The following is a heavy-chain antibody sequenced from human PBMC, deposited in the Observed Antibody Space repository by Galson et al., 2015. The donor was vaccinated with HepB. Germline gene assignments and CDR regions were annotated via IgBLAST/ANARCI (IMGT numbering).Heavy chain of an antibody. J-gene: IGHJ4*02. CDR2: ITGSGGST. Sequence: SLRLSCAASGFTFSSCAMSWVRQAPGKGLEWVSGITGSGGSTYYADSVKGRLTISRDNSKNTLYLQMNSLRAEDTAIYYCAKVPNFYCSGGNCYFDYWGQGTLVTVSS. D-gene: IGHD2-15*01. CDR1: GFTFSSCA. CDR3: AKVPNFYCSGGNCYFDY. V-gene: IGHV3-23*01.